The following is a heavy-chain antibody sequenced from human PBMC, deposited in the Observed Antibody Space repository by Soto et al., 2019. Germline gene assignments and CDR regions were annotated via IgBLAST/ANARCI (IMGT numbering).Heavy chain of an antibody. D-gene: IGHD5-18*01. V-gene: IGHV1-69*06. CDR3: ARVGSRDAYIYALDQ. Sequence: QVQVVQSGAEVKKPGSSVKISCKASGRIFSSFPTSWVRQVPGQGLEWMGGVISASGSVTYAPKFQGRVTMTAVNSAGIGYMELTSLTPEDTAIYYCARVGSRDAYIYALDQWGPGTMVTVSS. CDR2: VISASGSV. CDR1: GRIFSSFP. J-gene: IGHJ1*01.